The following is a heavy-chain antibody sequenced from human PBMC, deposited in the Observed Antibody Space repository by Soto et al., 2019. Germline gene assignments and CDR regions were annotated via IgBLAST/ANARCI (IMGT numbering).Heavy chain of an antibody. CDR1: GGTFSSYA. CDR2: IIPIFGTA. V-gene: IGHV1-69*01. J-gene: IGHJ5*02. CDR3: ARSPIFGYSYGYGRRWFDP. Sequence: QVQLVQSGAEVKKPGSSVKVSCKASGGTFSSYAISWVRQAPGQGLEWMGGIIPIFGTANYAQKFQGRVTITADESTSTAYMELSSLRSEDTAVYYCARSPIFGYSYGYGRRWFDPWGQGTLVTVSS. D-gene: IGHD5-18*01.